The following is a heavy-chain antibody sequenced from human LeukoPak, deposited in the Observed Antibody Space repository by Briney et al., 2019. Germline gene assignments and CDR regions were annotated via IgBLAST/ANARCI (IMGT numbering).Heavy chain of an antibody. Sequence: ASETLSLTCTVSGGSISSYYWSWLRQPPGKGLEWIGYIYYSGSTNYNPSLKSRVTISVDTYKNQFSLKLSSVTAADTAVYYCARLHYPYYFDYWGQGTLVTVSS. CDR3: ARLHYPYYFDY. J-gene: IGHJ4*02. D-gene: IGHD3-10*01. CDR2: IYYSGST. V-gene: IGHV4-59*12. CDR1: GGSISSYY.